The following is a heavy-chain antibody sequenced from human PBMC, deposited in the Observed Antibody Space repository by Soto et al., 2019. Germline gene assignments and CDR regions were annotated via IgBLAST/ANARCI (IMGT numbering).Heavy chain of an antibody. V-gene: IGHV1-45*02. CDR2: ITHFNGNT. CDR3: ARGQSPYAFDI. CDR1: GYTFTYRY. Sequence: QMQLVQSGAEVKKTGSSVKVSCKASGYTFTYRYLHWVRQAPGQALEWMGWITHFNGNTNYAQKFQDRVTITRDRSMSTAYMELSSLRSEDTAMYDCARGQSPYAFDIWGQGTMVTVSS. J-gene: IGHJ3*02.